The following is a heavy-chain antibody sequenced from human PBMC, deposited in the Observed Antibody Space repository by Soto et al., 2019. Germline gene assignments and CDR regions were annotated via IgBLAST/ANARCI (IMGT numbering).Heavy chain of an antibody. CDR3: ARDSYCSGGTCYHYY. D-gene: IGHD2-15*01. V-gene: IGHV4-4*07. J-gene: IGHJ4*02. Sequence: QVQLQESGPGRVKPSETLSLTCTVSGGSISSYYWSWIRQPAGKGLEWIGRIYTSGSTNYNPSLKSRVTMSVDTSKSQFSLKLSSVTAADTAVYYCARDSYCSGGTCYHYYWGQGTLVTVSS. CDR2: IYTSGST. CDR1: GGSISSYY.